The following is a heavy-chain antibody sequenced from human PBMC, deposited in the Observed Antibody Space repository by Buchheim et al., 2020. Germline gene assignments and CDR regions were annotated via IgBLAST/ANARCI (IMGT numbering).Heavy chain of an antibody. Sequence: EVQLVESGGGLVQPGGSLRLSCAASGFTFSSYSMNWVRQAPGKGLEWVSYISSSSDSIYYADSVEGRFTISRDTAKNSLYLQMNSLRAEDTAVYYCTRGQAAPSDYWGQGAL. D-gene: IGHD2-15*01. J-gene: IGHJ4*02. CDR2: ISSSSDSI. V-gene: IGHV3-48*01. CDR3: TRGQAAPSDY. CDR1: GFTFSSYS.